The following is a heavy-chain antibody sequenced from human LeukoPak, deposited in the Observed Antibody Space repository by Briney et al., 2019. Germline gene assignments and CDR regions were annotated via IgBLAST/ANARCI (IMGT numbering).Heavy chain of an antibody. J-gene: IGHJ4*02. CDR2: VYYSGST. D-gene: IGHD1-20*01. V-gene: IGHV4-61*08. CDR1: GGSVSSSDYY. CDR3: ARALGYDWNDPRFYFDY. Sequence: PSETLFLTCTVSGGSVSSSDYYWSWIRQPPGKGLEWIGYVYYSGSTNYNPSLKSRVTISVDTSKNQFSLKLSSVTAADTAVYYCARALGYDWNDPRFYFDYWGQGTLVTVSS.